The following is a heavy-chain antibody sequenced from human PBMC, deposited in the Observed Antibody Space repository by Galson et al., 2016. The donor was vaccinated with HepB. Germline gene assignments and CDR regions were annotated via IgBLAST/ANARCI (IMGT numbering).Heavy chain of an antibody. CDR2: ISTFNGNT. CDR3: ARARAPDWYDTSGYYPDGWFDP. V-gene: IGHV1-18*04. D-gene: IGHD3-22*01. Sequence: SVKVSCKASGSNFSSYYGISWVRQAPGQGLEWMGWISTFNGNTNYAQNFQGRVTLTTDTPTNTVYMELRSLRSDDTAVYYCARARAPDWYDTSGYYPDGWFDPWGQGTLVTVSS. CDR1: GSNFSSYYG. J-gene: IGHJ5*02.